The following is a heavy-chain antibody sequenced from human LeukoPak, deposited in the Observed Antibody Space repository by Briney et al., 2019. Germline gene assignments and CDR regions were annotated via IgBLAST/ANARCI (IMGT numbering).Heavy chain of an antibody. Sequence: VGSLRLSCAASGFTVSSNYMSWVRQAPGKGLDWVSVIYSGGSTYYADSVKGRFTISRDNSKNTLYLQMNSLRAEDTAVYYCASNKYSSSWYTDYWGQGTLVTISS. CDR2: IYSGGST. D-gene: IGHD6-13*01. CDR1: GFTVSSNY. CDR3: ASNKYSSSWYTDY. J-gene: IGHJ4*02. V-gene: IGHV3-66*01.